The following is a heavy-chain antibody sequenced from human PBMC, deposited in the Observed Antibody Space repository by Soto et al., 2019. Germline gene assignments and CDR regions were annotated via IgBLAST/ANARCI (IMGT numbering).Heavy chain of an antibody. D-gene: IGHD3-22*01. V-gene: IGHV4-61*01. CDR1: GGSFSSISNHY. J-gene: IGHJ4*02. CDR3: ARVEDSSGYTAPNFDY. Sequence: SETLSLTCTFSGGSFSSISNHYCSWIRQPPGKGLEWIGYISYSGSTSYNPSLKSRLIISVDTSQNQVSLKLSSVTAADTAVYYCARVEDSSGYTAPNFDYWGQGTLVTVS. CDR2: ISYSGST.